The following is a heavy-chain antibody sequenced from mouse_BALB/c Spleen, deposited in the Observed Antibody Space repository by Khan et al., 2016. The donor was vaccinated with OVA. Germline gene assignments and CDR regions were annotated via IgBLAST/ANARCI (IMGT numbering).Heavy chain of an antibody. D-gene: IGHD3-3*01. V-gene: IGHV2-6-4*01. CDR1: GFSLSRYS. CDR3: ARNRDGGSYWYFDV. CDR2: IWGGGST. J-gene: IGHJ1*01. Sequence: QVQLQQSGPGLVAPSQSLSITCTVSGFSLSRYSVHWVRQPPGKGLEWLGIIWGGGSTDYNSALKSRLSISKDNSKSQVFLKMNSLQTDDTAMYYCARNRDGGSYWYFDVWGVGTAVTVSS.